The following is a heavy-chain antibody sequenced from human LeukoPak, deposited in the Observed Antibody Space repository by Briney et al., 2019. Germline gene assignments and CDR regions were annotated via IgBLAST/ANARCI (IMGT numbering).Heavy chain of an antibody. D-gene: IGHD3-3*01. V-gene: IGHV3-7*01. CDR2: IKKDGSAQ. CDR1: GFTFSSYW. CDR3: LVFLG. J-gene: IGHJ4*02. Sequence: GGSLRLSCSASGFTFSSYWMNWVRQAPGKGLEWVANIKKDGSAQYYANSVKGRFTISRDNAKSSLYLQMNSLRPEDTAVYYCLVFLGGGQGILVTVSS.